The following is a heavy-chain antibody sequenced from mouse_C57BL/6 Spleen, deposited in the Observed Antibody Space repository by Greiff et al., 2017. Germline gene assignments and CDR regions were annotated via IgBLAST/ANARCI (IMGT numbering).Heavy chain of an antibody. CDR3: ARWGVEATGDY. D-gene: IGHD1-1*01. Sequence: QVQLQQSGAELVKPGASVKISCKASGYAFSSYWMNWVKQRPGKGLEWIGQIYPGDGDTNYNGKFKGKATLTADKSTSTAYMQLSSLTSEDSAVYFCARWGVEATGDYWGQGTSVTVSS. V-gene: IGHV1-80*01. CDR1: GYAFSSYW. CDR2: IYPGDGDT. J-gene: IGHJ4*01.